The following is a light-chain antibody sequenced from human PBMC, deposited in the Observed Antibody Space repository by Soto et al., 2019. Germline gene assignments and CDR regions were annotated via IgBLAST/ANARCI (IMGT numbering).Light chain of an antibody. CDR1: SGSIANNY. V-gene: IGLV6-57*04. Sequence: NFMLTQPHSVSESPGKTLSISCTRSSGSIANNYVQWYQQRPGSAPTTVIYENNQRLSGVPDRFSGSKSGNTASLTVSGLQAEDEADYYCCSYAGRNTLIFGGGTKLTVL. CDR2: ENN. CDR3: CSYAGRNTLI. J-gene: IGLJ2*01.